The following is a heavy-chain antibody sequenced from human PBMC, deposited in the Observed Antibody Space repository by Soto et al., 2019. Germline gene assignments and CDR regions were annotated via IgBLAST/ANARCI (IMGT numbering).Heavy chain of an antibody. J-gene: IGHJ6*02. CDR2: IIPIFGTA. V-gene: IGHV1-69*06. CDR3: ARGGEYCSGGSCYPLFDYYYYGMDV. Sequence: SVKVSCKASGGTFSSYAISWLRQAPGQGLEWMGGIIPIFGTANYAQKFQGRVTITADKSTSTAYMELSSLRSEDTAVYYCARGGEYCSGGSCYPLFDYYYYGMDVWGQGTTVTVSS. CDR1: GGTFSSYA. D-gene: IGHD2-15*01.